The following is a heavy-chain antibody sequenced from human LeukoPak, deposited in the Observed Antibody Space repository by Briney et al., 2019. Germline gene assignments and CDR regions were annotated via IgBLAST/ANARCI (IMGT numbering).Heavy chain of an antibody. V-gene: IGHV1-2*02. CDR3: ARGRAGDYFDS. J-gene: IGHJ4*02. Sequence: ASVKVSCKPSGYTLPDYFIYWVRQGPREGLEWMGWTNPNSGVTSSAQKFQGRVTMTRDTSVTTAYMDLDRLRSDDTAVYYCARGRAGDYFDSWGEGALLTVSS. CDR2: TNPNSGVT. CDR1: GYTLPDYF.